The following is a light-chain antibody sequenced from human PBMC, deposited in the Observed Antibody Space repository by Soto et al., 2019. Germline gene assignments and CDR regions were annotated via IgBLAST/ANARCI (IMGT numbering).Light chain of an antibody. CDR3: QQYNNWPPGT. Sequence: EIVMTQFPATLSVSPGERATLSCRASQSVSSNLAWYQQKGGQAPRLLMYGATTRATGVPARFSGSGSGTEFTLPISSLQSEDVAVYYCQQYNNWPPGTFGQGNKLEIK. CDR1: QSVSSN. J-gene: IGKJ2*02. CDR2: GAT. V-gene: IGKV3-15*01.